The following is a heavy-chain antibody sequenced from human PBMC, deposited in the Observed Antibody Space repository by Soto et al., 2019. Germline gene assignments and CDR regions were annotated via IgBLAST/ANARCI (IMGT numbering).Heavy chain of an antibody. J-gene: IGHJ4*02. V-gene: IGHV3-23*01. CDR2: FTNYGDT. CDR3: AREFASGSPNYDY. CDR1: GFNFSSYA. D-gene: IGHD3-10*01. Sequence: PGGSLRLSCAASGFNFSSYAISWVRQAPGKGLEWVSTFTNYGDTFYADSVKGRFTISRDNSKNTLFLQMNSLRAEDTALYYCAREFASGSPNYDYWGLGTLVTVSS.